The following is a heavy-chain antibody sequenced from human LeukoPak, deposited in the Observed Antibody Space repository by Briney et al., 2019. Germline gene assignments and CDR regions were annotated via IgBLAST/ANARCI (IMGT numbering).Heavy chain of an antibody. D-gene: IGHD6-19*01. V-gene: IGHV3-23*01. CDR2: ISYSGGST. J-gene: IGHJ4*02. Sequence: PGGSLRLSCAASGFTFRNYAMTWVRQAPGRGLEWVSGISYSGGSTYYADSVKGRFTISRDNSKNTLYLHMNSLRAEDTAVYYCARDLRWLVAFDYWGQGPRSPSPQ. CDR1: GFTFRNYA. CDR3: ARDLRWLVAFDY.